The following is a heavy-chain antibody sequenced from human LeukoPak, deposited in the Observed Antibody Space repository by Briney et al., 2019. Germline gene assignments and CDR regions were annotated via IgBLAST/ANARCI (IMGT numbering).Heavy chain of an antibody. CDR1: GGSISSYY. CDR3: ARGRRSGSYYFYYFQH. V-gene: IGHV4-34*01. Sequence: SETLSLTCTVSGGSISSYYWSWIRQPPGKGLEWIGEINHSGSTNYNPSLKSRVTISVDTSKNQFSLKLSSVTAADTAVYYCARGRRSGSYYFYYFQHWGQGTLVTVSS. CDR2: INHSGST. J-gene: IGHJ1*01. D-gene: IGHD1-26*01.